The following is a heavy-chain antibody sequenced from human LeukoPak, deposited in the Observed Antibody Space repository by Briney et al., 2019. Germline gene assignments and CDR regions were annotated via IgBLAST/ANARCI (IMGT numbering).Heavy chain of an antibody. J-gene: IGHJ4*02. CDR3: ARVDGAYSIDY. V-gene: IGHV4-31*03. CDR2: IYYRGST. Sequence: SQTLSLTCTVSGGSISSGGYYWSWIRQHPGKGLGWIGYIYYRGSTYYNPSLKSRVTISVDTSKNQFSLKLSSVTAADTAVYYCARVDGAYSIDYWGQGTLVTVSS. D-gene: IGHD5-12*01. CDR1: GGSISSGGYY.